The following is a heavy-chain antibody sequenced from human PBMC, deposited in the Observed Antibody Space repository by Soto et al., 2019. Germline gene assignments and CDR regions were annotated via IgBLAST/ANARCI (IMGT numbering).Heavy chain of an antibody. V-gene: IGHV1-69*13. J-gene: IGHJ4*02. CDR3: ARGPSYYYDSSGYRVFGY. D-gene: IGHD3-22*01. Sequence: SVKVSCKASGGTFSSYAISWVRQSPGQGLEWMGGIIPIFGTANYAQKFQGRVTITADESTSTAYMELSSLRSEDTAVYYCARGPSYYYDSSGYRVFGYWGQGTQVTVSS. CDR1: GGTFSSYA. CDR2: IIPIFGTA.